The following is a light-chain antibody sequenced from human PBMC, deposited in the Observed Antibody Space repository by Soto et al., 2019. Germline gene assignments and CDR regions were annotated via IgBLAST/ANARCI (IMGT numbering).Light chain of an antibody. V-gene: IGKV1-39*01. CDR2: AAS. J-gene: IGKJ4*01. CDR3: LQSYSTPLS. Sequence: DIQMTQSPSSLSASVGDRVTITCRASQSISIYLNWYQQKPGKAPKLLIYAASSLESGVPSRFSGSGSGTDFTLTISSLQPEDVATYYCLQSYSTPLSFGGGTKVEIK. CDR1: QSISIY.